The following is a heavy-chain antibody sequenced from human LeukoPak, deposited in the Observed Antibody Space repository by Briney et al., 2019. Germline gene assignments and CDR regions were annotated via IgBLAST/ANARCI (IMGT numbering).Heavy chain of an antibody. CDR3: ARSGSGYLRYYFDY. CDR1: GGSIIISSYY. CDR2: MYSSGST. Sequence: PSETLSLTCTVSGGSIIISSYYWGWIRQPPGKGLEWIGSMYSSGSTYYNPSLKSRVTISVDTPKNQFSLKLSSVTAADTAVYYCARSGSGYLRYYFDYWGQGTLVTVSS. D-gene: IGHD5-12*01. V-gene: IGHV4-39*07. J-gene: IGHJ4*02.